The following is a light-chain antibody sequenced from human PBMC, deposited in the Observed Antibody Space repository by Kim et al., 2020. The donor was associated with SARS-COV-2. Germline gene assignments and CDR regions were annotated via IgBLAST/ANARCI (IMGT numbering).Light chain of an antibody. CDR2: DAS. Sequence: EIVLTQSPATLSLSPGERATLSCRASQSVSSYLAWYQQKPGQAPRLLIYDASNRATGIPARFSGSGSGTDFTLTISSLEPEDFAVYYCQQGSNWYTFGQGTKLEI. CDR3: QQGSNWYT. V-gene: IGKV3-11*01. J-gene: IGKJ2*01. CDR1: QSVSSY.